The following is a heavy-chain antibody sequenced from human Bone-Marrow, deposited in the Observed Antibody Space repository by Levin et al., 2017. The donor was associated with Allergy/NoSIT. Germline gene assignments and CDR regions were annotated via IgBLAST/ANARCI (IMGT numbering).Heavy chain of an antibody. CDR1: GGSISSSSYY. V-gene: IGHV4-39*01. J-gene: IGHJ4*02. CDR3: ARHGIRDGYNDDYFDY. CDR2: IYYSGST. D-gene: IGHD5-24*01. Sequence: PSETLSLTCTVSGGSISSSSYYWGWIRQPPGKGLEWIGSIYYSGSTYYNPSLKSRVTISVDTSKNQFSLKLSSVTAADTAVYYCARHGIRDGYNDDYFDYWGQGTLVTVSS.